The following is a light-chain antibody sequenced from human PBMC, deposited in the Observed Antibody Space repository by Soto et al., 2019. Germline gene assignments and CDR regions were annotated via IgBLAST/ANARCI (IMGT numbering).Light chain of an antibody. Sequence: QSALTQPASVSGSPGQSITISCTGASSDIGGYNYVSWYQQHPGKVPKLMIFEVSNRPSGVSYRFSGSKSGNTASLTISGLXAEDEADYYCSSYTGSSTLSVFGTGTKVTVL. V-gene: IGLV2-14*01. CDR2: EVS. J-gene: IGLJ1*01. CDR3: SSYTGSSTLSV. CDR1: SSDIGGYNY.